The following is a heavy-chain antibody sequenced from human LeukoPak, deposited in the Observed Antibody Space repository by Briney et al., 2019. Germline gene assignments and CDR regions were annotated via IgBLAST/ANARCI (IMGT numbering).Heavy chain of an antibody. J-gene: IGHJ4*02. CDR1: GGSFSGYY. CDR3: AELPSRVREFGIEY. D-gene: IGHD3-10*01. Sequence: SETLSLTCAVYGGSFSGYYWSWIRQPPGKGLEWIGEINHSGSTNYNPSLKSRVTISVDTSKNQFSLKLSSVTAADTAVYYCAELPSRVREFGIEYWGPGTLVTVSS. CDR2: INHSGST. V-gene: IGHV4-34*01.